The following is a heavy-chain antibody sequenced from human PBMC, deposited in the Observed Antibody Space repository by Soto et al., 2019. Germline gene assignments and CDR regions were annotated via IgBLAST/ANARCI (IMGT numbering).Heavy chain of an antibody. Sequence: GGSLRLSCAVSGFNVMSYWMSWVRQAPGKGLEWVASIKEDGSEIYYLQSVRGRFTISRDSAGNALHLAMNYLSAEDTGVYFCARDIGFDYVNWGQGTLVTVSS. V-gene: IGHV3-7*01. CDR3: ARDIGFDYVN. CDR1: GFNVMSYW. J-gene: IGHJ4*02. CDR2: IKEDGSEI. D-gene: IGHD3-16*01.